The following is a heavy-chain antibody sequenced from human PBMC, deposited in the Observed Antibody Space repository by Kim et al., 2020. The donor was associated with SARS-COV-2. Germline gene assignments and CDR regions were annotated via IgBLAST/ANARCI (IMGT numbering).Heavy chain of an antibody. J-gene: IGHJ4*02. CDR1: GFKFSDYS. CDR3: AKEYDSVAYAHYSI. V-gene: IGHV3-23*01. Sequence: GGSLRLSCAASGFKFSDYSMSWVRQAPGKGLEWVSLIRPRGAAASYADSFQGRFTVSRDDSINTLSLQMSGLEAEDTATYYCAKEYDSVAYAHYSIWGRGILVTVSS. D-gene: IGHD3-22*01. CDR2: IRPRGAAA.